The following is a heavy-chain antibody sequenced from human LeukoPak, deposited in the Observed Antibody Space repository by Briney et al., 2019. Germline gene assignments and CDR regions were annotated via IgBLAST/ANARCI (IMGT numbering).Heavy chain of an antibody. Sequence: SETLSLTCTVSGYSISSGYYWGWIRQPPGKGLEWIGSIYHSGSTYYNPSLKSRVTISVDTSKNQLSLKLSSVTAADTAVYYCARDIDYGDYVDYFDYWGQGTLVTVSS. V-gene: IGHV4-38-2*02. CDR1: GYSISSGYY. CDR3: ARDIDYGDYVDYFDY. D-gene: IGHD4-17*01. CDR2: IYHSGST. J-gene: IGHJ4*02.